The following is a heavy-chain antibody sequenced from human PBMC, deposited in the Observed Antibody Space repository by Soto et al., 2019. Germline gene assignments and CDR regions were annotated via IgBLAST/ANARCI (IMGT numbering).Heavy chain of an antibody. CDR3: ARKSSDDAFDI. D-gene: IGHD3-16*02. CDR2: IGTAGDT. V-gene: IGHV3-13*01. CDR1: GFTFSSYD. Sequence: GGSLRLSCAASGFTFSSYDMHWVRQATGKGLEWVSAIGTAGDTYYPGSVKGRFTISRENAKNSLYLQMNSLRAGGTAVYYCARKSSDDAFDIWGQGTMVTVSS. J-gene: IGHJ3*02.